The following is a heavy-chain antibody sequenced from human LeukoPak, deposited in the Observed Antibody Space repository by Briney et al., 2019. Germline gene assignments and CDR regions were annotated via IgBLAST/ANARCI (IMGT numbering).Heavy chain of an antibody. CDR2: MNPNNGNT. CDR3: ARGEYMYGHDIDY. J-gene: IGHJ4*02. Sequence: ASVKVSCKASGYTFTSYDINWVRRATGQGLEWMGWMNPNNGNTGYAQKFQGRVTMTRNTSISTVYMELSSLRYEDTAVYYCARGEYMYGHDIDYLGQGTLLTVSS. V-gene: IGHV1-8*01. CDR1: GYTFTSYD. D-gene: IGHD2/OR15-2a*01.